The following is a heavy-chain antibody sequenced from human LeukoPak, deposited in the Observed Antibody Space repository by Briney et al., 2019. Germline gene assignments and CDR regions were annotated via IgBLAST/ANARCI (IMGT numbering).Heavy chain of an antibody. CDR2: IYYSGST. J-gene: IGHJ4*02. Sequence: SETLSLTCTVSGGSISSYYWSWIRQPPGKGLEWIGYIYYSGSTNYNPSLKSRVTISVDTSKNQFSLKLSSVTAADTAVYYCARRLAGTEDYWGQGTLVTVSS. CDR3: ARRLAGTEDY. V-gene: IGHV4-59*01. D-gene: IGHD6-13*01. CDR1: GGSISSYY.